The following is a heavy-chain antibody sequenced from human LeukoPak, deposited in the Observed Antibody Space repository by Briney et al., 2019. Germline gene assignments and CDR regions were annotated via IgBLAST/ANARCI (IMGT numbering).Heavy chain of an antibody. J-gene: IGHJ6*02. CDR2: TTGSTGST. CDR1: GFTFSSYA. D-gene: IGHD6-19*01. V-gene: IGHV3-23*01. Sequence: GGSLRLSCVASGFTFSSYAMNWVRQAPGKGLEWVSPTTGSTGSTFYADSVKGRFTISRDNSKKTLFLQMNSLRVEDTAGYFCAKVPSGYSSSGMDVWGQGTTVTVSS. CDR3: AKVPSGYSSSGMDV.